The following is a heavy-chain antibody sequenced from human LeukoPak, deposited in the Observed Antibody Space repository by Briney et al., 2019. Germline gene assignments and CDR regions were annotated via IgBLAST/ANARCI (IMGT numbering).Heavy chain of an antibody. V-gene: IGHV1-8*01. D-gene: IGHD4-23*01. CDR1: GYTFTSYD. CDR2: MNPNSGNT. J-gene: IGHJ6*02. Sequence: ASVTVSCKASGYTFTSYDINWVRQATGQGLEWMGWMNPNSGNTGYAQKFQGRVTMTRNTSISTAYMELSSLRSEDTAVYYCARGISLRWPQQAKRPRIYYYGMDVWGRGTTVTVSS. CDR3: ARGISLRWPQQAKRPRIYYYGMDV.